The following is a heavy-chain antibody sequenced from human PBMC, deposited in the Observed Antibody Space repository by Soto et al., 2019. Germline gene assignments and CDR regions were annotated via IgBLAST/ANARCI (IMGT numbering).Heavy chain of an antibody. Sequence: ASVKVSCKASGYTLTSHYLHWVRQAPGQGPESMGIINPSGGITNDAQKFQDRVTMTSDTSTSTVYMELSSLRSEDTAVYYCARGISTTRYYYYYGMDVWGQGTTVTVSS. V-gene: IGHV1-46*01. J-gene: IGHJ6*02. CDR2: INPSGGIT. D-gene: IGHD2-2*01. CDR1: GYTLTSHY. CDR3: ARGISTTRYYYYYGMDV.